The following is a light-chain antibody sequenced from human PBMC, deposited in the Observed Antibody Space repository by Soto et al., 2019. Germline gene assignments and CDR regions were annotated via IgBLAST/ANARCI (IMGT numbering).Light chain of an antibody. CDR1: QSVSSN. V-gene: IGKV3-15*01. J-gene: IGKJ1*01. CDR3: QQYNNWPPWT. Sequence: EIVMTQSPATLSVSPGERVTLYCRASQSVSSNLAWYQQRPGQAPRLLIYATSTRATGIPARFSGSGSGTDFTLTISSLQSEDFAVYYCQQYNNWPPWTFGQGTKVDIK. CDR2: ATS.